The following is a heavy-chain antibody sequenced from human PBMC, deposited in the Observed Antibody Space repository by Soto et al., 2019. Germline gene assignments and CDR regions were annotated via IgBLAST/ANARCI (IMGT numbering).Heavy chain of an antibody. V-gene: IGHV4-59*01. J-gene: IGHJ4*02. CDR1: GGPISSYY. Sequence: ASETLSLTCTVSGGPISSYYWSWIRQPPGKGLEWIGYIYYSGNTNYNPSLKSRVTISVDTSKNQLSLKLSYVTAADTAVYHCARWNEGLDYWGQGTLVTVSS. CDR3: ARWNEGLDY. D-gene: IGHD1-1*01. CDR2: IYYSGNT.